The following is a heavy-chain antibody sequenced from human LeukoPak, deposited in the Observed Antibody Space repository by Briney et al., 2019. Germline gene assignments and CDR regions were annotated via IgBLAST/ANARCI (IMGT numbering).Heavy chain of an antibody. CDR1: GFAFSSYG. CDR3: AKDRRGGSGPHDY. Sequence: PGGSLRLSCAASGFAFSSYGMHWVRQAPGKGLEWVAFIRYDGSNKHYADSVKGRFTISRDNSKNTLYLQMNSLRAEDTAVYYCAKDRRGGSGPHDYWGQGTLVTVSS. J-gene: IGHJ4*02. D-gene: IGHD6-19*01. V-gene: IGHV3-30*02. CDR2: IRYDGSNK.